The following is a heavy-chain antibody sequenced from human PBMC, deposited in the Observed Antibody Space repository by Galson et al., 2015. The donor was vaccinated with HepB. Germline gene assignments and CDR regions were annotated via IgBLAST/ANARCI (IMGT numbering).Heavy chain of an antibody. CDR1: GDSISANGVS. CDR3: ARIPASGWWFDP. Sequence: AVSGDSISANGVSWSWIRQPPGQGLEWIGHIFHSGRAYYNPSLMSRVTLSVDTSKNQFSLKLKSVTAADTAVYFCARIPASGWWFDPWGQGTLVTVSS. J-gene: IGHJ5*02. CDR2: IFHSGRA. V-gene: IGHV4-30-2*01. D-gene: IGHD6-19*01.